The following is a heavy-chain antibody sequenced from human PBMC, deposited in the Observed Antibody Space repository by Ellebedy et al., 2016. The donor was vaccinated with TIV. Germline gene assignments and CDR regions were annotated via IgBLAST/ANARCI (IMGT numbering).Heavy chain of an antibody. Sequence: PGGSLRLSCVASGFSFRSYWMSWVRQAPGKGLEWVANIYQDGSEQYYVDFVKGRFTISRDNARNSVYLQMNSLRAEDTAVYYCARRGSYGDYSVRVNSWFDLWGQGTLVTVSS. CDR3: ARRGSYGDYSVRVNSWFDL. CDR2: IYQDGSEQ. V-gene: IGHV3-7*01. D-gene: IGHD4-17*01. CDR1: GFSFRSYW. J-gene: IGHJ5*02.